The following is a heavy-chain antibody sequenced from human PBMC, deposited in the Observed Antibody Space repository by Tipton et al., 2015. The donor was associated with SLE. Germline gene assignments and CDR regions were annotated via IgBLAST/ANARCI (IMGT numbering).Heavy chain of an antibody. D-gene: IGHD1-26*01. J-gene: IGHJ6*02. Sequence: SLRLSCAASGFTFSSYGMHWVRQAPGKGLEWGAVIWYDGSNKYYADSVKGRFTISRDNSKNTLYLQMNSLRAEDTVVYYCAKDGGSHHYYGMDVWGQGTTVTVSS. V-gene: IGHV3-30*18. CDR3: AKDGGSHHYYGMDV. CDR1: GFTFSSYG. CDR2: IWYDGSNK.